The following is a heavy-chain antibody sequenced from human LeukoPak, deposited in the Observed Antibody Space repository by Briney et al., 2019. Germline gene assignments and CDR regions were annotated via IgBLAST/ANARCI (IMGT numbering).Heavy chain of an antibody. CDR3: AKNSFYDFWSGYHFDY. Sequence: GGSLRLFCAASGFTFSSYAMSWVRQAPGKGLEWVSAISGSGGSTYYADSVKGRFTIPRDNSKNTLYLQMNSLRAEDTAVYYCAKNSFYDFWSGYHFDYWGQGTLVTVSS. J-gene: IGHJ4*02. V-gene: IGHV3-23*01. D-gene: IGHD3-3*01. CDR1: GFTFSSYA. CDR2: ISGSGGST.